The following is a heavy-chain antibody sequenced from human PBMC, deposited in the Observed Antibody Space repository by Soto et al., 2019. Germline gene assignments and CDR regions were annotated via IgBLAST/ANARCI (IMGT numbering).Heavy chain of an antibody. D-gene: IGHD1-1*01. Sequence: EVQLVEPGGGLIQPAGSLRLSCAASGFTVTTNYMIWVRQPPGKGLEWVSTTFNSGTTHYADSVKGRFTVYRDSSKNTVFLQMNNLRVEDTAVYYCARKPPTAIQGWACCMDVWDQGTTVSVSS. V-gene: IGHV3-53*01. CDR2: TFNSGTT. J-gene: IGHJ6*02. CDR1: GFTVTTNY. CDR3: ARKPPTAIQGWACCMDV.